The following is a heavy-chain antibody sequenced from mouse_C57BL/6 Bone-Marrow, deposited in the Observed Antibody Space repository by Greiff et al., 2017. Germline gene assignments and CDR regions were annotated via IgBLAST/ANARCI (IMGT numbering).Heavy chain of an antibody. CDR1: GYSFTGYY. CDR3: ARWEAHWYCDV. J-gene: IGHJ1*03. D-gene: IGHD1-3*01. Sequence: EVQLQQSGPELVKPGASVKISCTASGYSFTGYYMHWVKQTPEKSLEWIGEINPSTGGTNSNQKFKATGTLTVDKSSSTSYLQLKSLTSEDSAVYYCARWEAHWYCDVWGTGPTVTVSS. V-gene: IGHV1-42*01. CDR2: INPSTGGT.